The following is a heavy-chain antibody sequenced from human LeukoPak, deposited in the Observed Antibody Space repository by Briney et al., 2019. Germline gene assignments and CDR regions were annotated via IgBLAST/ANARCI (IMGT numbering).Heavy chain of an antibody. J-gene: IGHJ6*03. CDR1: GGSISSYY. V-gene: IGHV4-38-2*02. Sequence: KPSETLSLTCTVSGGSISSYYWGWIRQPPGKGLEWIGSIYHSGSTYYNPSLKSRVTISVDTSKNQFSLKLSSVTAADTAVYYCARVVVVPAQYMDVWGKGTTVTVSS. CDR3: ARVVVVPAQYMDV. D-gene: IGHD2-2*01. CDR2: IYHSGST.